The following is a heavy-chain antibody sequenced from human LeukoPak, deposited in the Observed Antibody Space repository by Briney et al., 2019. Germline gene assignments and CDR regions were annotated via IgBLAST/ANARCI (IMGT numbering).Heavy chain of an antibody. J-gene: IGHJ6*03. CDR3: ARRPIGDFWSGYYYYYYYYMDV. CDR2: IYYSGIT. CDR1: GGSISSSSYY. V-gene: IGHV4-39*01. Sequence: SETLSLXCTVSGGSISSSSYYWGWIRQPPGKGLEWIGSIYYSGITYYNPSLKSRVTISVDTSKNQFFLKMSSVTAADTAVYYCARRPIGDFWSGYYYYYYYYMDVWGKGTTVTVSS. D-gene: IGHD3-3*01.